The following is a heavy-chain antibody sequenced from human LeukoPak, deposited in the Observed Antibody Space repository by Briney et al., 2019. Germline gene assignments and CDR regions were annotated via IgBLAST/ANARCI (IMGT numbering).Heavy chain of an antibody. Sequence: GGSLRLSCAASGFTFSSYSMNWVRQAPGKGLEWVSSISSSSGYIYYADSVKGRFTISRDNAKNSLYLQMNSLRAEDTAVYYCARDSMVRGVIMGYWGQGTLVTVSS. CDR2: ISSSSGYI. CDR1: GFTFSSYS. D-gene: IGHD3-10*01. CDR3: ARDSMVRGVIMGY. J-gene: IGHJ4*02. V-gene: IGHV3-21*01.